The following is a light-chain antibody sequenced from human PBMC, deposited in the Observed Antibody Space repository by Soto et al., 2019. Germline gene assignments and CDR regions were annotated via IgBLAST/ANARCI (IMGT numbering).Light chain of an antibody. CDR2: DAS. J-gene: IGKJ3*01. V-gene: IGKV3-11*01. Sequence: VMTQSPAPLSTAPGERATLSCGASQSVSSDLAWYQQKPGQAPRLLIYDASNRATGIPARFSGSGSGTDFTLTLSSLEPEAFAVYYCPQRSNWSGPSGPGTKPDIK. CDR1: QSVSSD. CDR3: PQRSNWSGP.